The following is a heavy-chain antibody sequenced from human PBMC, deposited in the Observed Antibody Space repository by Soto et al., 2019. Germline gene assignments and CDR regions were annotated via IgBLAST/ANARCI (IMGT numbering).Heavy chain of an antibody. Sequence: QVQLVESGGGVVQPGRSLRLSCVASGFTFSNYGLHWVRQAPGKGLEWVAIIWHDGKNKDYADSVKGRFTVSRDNSKNALYLQMNSLTAGDTAVYHCAIDPGKDEAIEYWGPGTLVTVSS. V-gene: IGHV3-33*01. CDR3: AIDPGKDEAIEY. CDR1: GFTFSNYG. CDR2: IWHDGKNK. J-gene: IGHJ4*02.